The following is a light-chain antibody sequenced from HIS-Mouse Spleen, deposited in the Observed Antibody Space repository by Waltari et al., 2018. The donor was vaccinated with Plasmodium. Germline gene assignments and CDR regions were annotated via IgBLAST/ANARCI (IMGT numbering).Light chain of an antibody. Sequence: DIALTQSPGTLSLSPGERATLSCRASQSVSSNYLAWYQQKPGQAPRLLIDGASSRATGSPDRFSGSGSGTDFTLTISRLEPEDFAVYYCQQYGSSPYTFGQGTKLEIK. J-gene: IGKJ2*01. V-gene: IGKV3-20*01. CDR2: GAS. CDR3: QQYGSSPYT. CDR1: QSVSSNY.